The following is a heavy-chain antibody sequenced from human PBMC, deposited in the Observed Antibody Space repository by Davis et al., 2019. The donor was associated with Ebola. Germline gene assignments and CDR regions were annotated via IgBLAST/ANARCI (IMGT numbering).Heavy chain of an antibody. CDR3: ARVAAASRDY. V-gene: IGHV3-21*01. CDR1: GFTFSTYS. Sequence: GGSLRLSCAASGFTFSTYSMSWVRQAPGKGLEWVSSISSDSDYIYYADSAKGRFTISRDNSKNTLYLQMNSLRAEDTAVYYCARVAAASRDYWGQGTLVTVSS. CDR2: ISSDSDYI. J-gene: IGHJ4*02. D-gene: IGHD6-25*01.